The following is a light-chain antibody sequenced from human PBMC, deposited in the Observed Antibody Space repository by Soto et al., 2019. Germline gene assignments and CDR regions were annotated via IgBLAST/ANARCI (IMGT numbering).Light chain of an antibody. J-gene: IGKJ1*01. Sequence: DIQMTQSPSSLSASVGDRVTITCRASRDITDYLAWYQQKPGQVPKLLIYAASTLQSGVPSRFTASGSGTDYTLTITGLRPEDFATYYCQNYDSAPWTFGQGTKVEF. V-gene: IGKV1-27*01. CDR2: AAS. CDR1: RDITDY. CDR3: QNYDSAPWT.